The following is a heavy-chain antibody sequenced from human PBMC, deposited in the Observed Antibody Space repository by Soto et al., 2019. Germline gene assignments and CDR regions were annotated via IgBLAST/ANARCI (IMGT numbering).Heavy chain of an antibody. CDR3: AKEFSKYSSSLGY. CDR2: ISYDGSNK. Sequence: QVQLVESGGGVVQPGRSLRLSCAASGFTFSSSAMHWVRQAPGKGLEWVAVISYDGSNKYYADSVKGRFTISRDNSKNTMYLQMNGLRAEDAAVYYCAKEFSKYSSSLGYWGQGTLVTVSS. CDR1: GFTFSSSA. J-gene: IGHJ4*02. D-gene: IGHD6-13*01. V-gene: IGHV3-30-3*02.